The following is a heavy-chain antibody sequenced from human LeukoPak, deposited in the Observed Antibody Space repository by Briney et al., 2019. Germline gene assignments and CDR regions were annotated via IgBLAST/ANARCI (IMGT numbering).Heavy chain of an antibody. CDR1: GGSISSYY. Sequence: PSETLSLTCTVSGGSISSYYWSWIRQPPGKGLEWIGRIYTSGSTNYNPSLKSRVTMSVDTSKNQFSLKLSSVTAADTAVYYCARARSTSFQSDAFDIWGQGTMVTVSS. V-gene: IGHV4-4*07. CDR3: ARARSTSFQSDAFDI. J-gene: IGHJ3*02. D-gene: IGHD2-2*01. CDR2: IYTSGST.